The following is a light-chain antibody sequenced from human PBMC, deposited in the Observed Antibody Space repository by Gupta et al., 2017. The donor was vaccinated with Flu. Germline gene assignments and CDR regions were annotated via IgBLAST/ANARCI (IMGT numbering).Light chain of an antibody. V-gene: IGKV4-1*01. CDR1: QTLLFSSNNNNY. CDR3: QQYFDTPYT. CDR2: WAS. Sequence: DIVITQSPDYLAVSLSETATINCKSSQTLLFSSNNNNYLAWFQHKAGQPPKLLFYWASTRASGVPDRFSGSGSGTDFTLTISSPQAEDVAVYYCQQYFDTPYTFGQGTSLEI. J-gene: IGKJ2*01.